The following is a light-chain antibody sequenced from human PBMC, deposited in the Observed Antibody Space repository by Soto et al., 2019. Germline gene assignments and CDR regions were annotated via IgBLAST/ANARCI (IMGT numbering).Light chain of an antibody. Sequence: QSVLTQPPSVSGAPGQRVTISCTGSSSNIGAGYDVHWYQQLPGTAPKLLIYGNSNRPSGVPDRFSGSKSGTAASLAIPGLQAQDEAEYSCQSYDSSLSVVFGGGTKLTVL. CDR1: SSNIGAGYD. CDR2: GNS. J-gene: IGLJ2*01. V-gene: IGLV1-40*01. CDR3: QSYDSSLSVV.